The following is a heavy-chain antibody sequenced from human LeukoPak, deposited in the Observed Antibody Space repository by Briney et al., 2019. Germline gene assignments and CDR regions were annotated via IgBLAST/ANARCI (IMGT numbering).Heavy chain of an antibody. Sequence: GASVKVSCKASGYTFTGYYMHWVRQAPGQGLEWMGWINPNSGGTNYAQKFQGRVTMARDTSISTAYMELSRLRSDDTAVYYCAREKIVVVPAAYYYYYYMDVWGKGTTVTVSS. CDR3: AREKIVVVPAAYYYYYYMDV. CDR2: INPNSGGT. J-gene: IGHJ6*03. CDR1: GYTFTGYY. V-gene: IGHV1-2*02. D-gene: IGHD2-2*01.